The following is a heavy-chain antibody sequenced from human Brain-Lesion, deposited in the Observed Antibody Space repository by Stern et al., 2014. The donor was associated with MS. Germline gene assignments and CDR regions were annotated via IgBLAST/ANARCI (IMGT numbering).Heavy chain of an antibody. V-gene: IGHV1-24*01. D-gene: IGHD1-26*01. J-gene: IGHJ4*02. CDR1: GYTLTELS. CDR3: ATLSPGAGGNYYRHFDY. Sequence: VESGAEVKKPGASVKVSCKVSGYTLTELSMHWVRPAPRKGLEWMGGFDTEDGETIYAQKFQGRVTMTEDTSTDTAYMELSSLRSEDTAVYYCATLSPGAGGNYYRHFDYWGQGTLVTVSS. CDR2: FDTEDGET.